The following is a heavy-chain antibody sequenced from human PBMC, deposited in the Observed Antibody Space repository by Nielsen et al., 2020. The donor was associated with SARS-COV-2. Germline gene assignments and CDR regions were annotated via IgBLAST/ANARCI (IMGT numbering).Heavy chain of an antibody. J-gene: IGHJ4*02. CDR1: GFSFSNYW. CDR3: ARAADLGWNDVDY. D-gene: IGHD1-1*01. Sequence: GESLKFSCAASGFSFSNYWMTWVRQAPGKGLEWVANIKQDGGEKYYVDSVRGRFTISRDNAKNSLYLQMNSLRAEDTAVYYCARAADLGWNDVDYWGQGTLVTVSS. V-gene: IGHV3-7*01. CDR2: IKQDGGEK.